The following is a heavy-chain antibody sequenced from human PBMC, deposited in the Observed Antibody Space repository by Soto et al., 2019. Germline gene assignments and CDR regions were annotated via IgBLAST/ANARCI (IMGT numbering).Heavy chain of an antibody. CDR3: ARLDCSGASFYVGLDF. CDR2: IIPIFGTA. J-gene: IGHJ6*02. D-gene: IGHD2-15*01. V-gene: IGHV1-69*01. CDR1: GGTFSSYA. Sequence: QVQLVQSGAEVKKPGSSVKVSCKASGGTFSSYAISWVRQAPGQGLEWMGGIIPIFGTANYEQKFQGRVTITAEETTRTPYMELSTLRSENTAVYYCARLDCSGASFYVGLDFWGQWTTVTVSS.